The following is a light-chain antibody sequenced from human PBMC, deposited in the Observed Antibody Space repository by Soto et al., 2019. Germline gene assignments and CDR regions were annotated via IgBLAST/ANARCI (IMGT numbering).Light chain of an antibody. V-gene: IGKV3-20*01. CDR2: GAS. J-gene: IGKJ1*01. CDR1: QSVSSSY. Sequence: EIVLTQSPGTLSLSPGERATLSCRASQSVSSSYLAWYQQKPGQAPRLLIYGASSRATGVPDRVSGSGSGTDFTLTISRLEPEDFAVHYCQQYFTSPWTFGQGTKVEIK. CDR3: QQYFTSPWT.